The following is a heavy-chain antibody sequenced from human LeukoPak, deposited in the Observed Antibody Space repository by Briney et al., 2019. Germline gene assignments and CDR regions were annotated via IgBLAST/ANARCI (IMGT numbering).Heavy chain of an antibody. Sequence: RASVKVSCKVSGCTLTELSMHWVRQAPGKGLEWMGGFDPEDGETIYAQKFQGRVTMTEDTSTDTAYMELSSLRSEDTAEYYCATRGYYDSSGYYYDYWGQGTLVTVSS. CDR3: ATRGYYDSSGYYYDY. V-gene: IGHV1-24*01. CDR2: FDPEDGET. D-gene: IGHD3-22*01. CDR1: GCTLTELS. J-gene: IGHJ4*02.